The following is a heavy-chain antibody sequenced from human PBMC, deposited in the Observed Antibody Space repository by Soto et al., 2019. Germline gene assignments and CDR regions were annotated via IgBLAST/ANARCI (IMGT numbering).Heavy chain of an antibody. Sequence: RIGYIYYSGSTYYNPSLKSRVTISVDTSKNQFSLKLSSVTAADTAVYYCARDGLLVGATNYGRIFDYWGQGMLVTVSS. CDR2: IYYSGST. CDR3: ARDGLLVGATNYGRIFDY. V-gene: IGHV4-30-2*04. J-gene: IGHJ4*02. D-gene: IGHD1-26*01.